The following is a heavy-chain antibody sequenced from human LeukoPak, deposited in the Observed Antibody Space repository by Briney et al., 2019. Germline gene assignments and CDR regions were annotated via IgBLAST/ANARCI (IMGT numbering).Heavy chain of an antibody. D-gene: IGHD2-15*01. J-gene: IGHJ6*03. CDR1: GFTLSNHW. Sequence: GGSLTLSCAVSGFTLSNHWMHWVRHAPGERLAWVSSSSAVGANTHYADSVRGRFTVSRDNANNVLRLHMNSLRADDAAVYFCARGRATVVPHYYDYLMDVWGTGTTVSVSS. V-gene: IGHV3-74*01. CDR3: ARGRATVVPHYYDYLMDV. CDR2: SSAVGANT.